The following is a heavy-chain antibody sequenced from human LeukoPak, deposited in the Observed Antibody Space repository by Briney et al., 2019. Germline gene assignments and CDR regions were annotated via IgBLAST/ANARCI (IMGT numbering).Heavy chain of an antibody. D-gene: IGHD5-18*01. J-gene: IGHJ2*01. V-gene: IGHV4-61*02. CDR1: GGSISSGTYY. Sequence: SETLSLTCTVSGGSISSGTYYWTWMRQPAGKGLEWIGRIYTSGSTNYSPSLKSRVTISVDTSKNQFSLKLSSVTAADTAVYYCARDVGGYRYGYRPTELYWYFDLWGRGTLVTVSS. CDR3: ARDVGGYRYGYRPTELYWYFDL. CDR2: IYTSGST.